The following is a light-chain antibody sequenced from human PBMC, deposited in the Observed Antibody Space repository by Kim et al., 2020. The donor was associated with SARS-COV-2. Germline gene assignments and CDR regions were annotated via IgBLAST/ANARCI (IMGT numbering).Light chain of an antibody. CDR2: KAS. Sequence: DLQMTQSPSTLSASVGDRVTITCRASQSISSWLAWYQQKPGKAPKLLIYKASNLKSGVPSRFSGSGSGTEFTLTISSLQPDDFATYSCQQYNTYSYTFGQGTKLEI. J-gene: IGKJ2*01. CDR1: QSISSW. CDR3: QQYNTYSYT. V-gene: IGKV1-5*03.